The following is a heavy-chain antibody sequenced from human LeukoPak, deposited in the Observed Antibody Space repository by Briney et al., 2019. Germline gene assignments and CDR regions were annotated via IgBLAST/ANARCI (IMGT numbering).Heavy chain of an antibody. V-gene: IGHV3-23*05. Sequence: PGGSLRLSCVASGITFSTYAMSWVRQAPEKGLEWVSAIDSSGSYTWYDDSVKGRFTISRDNSKNTLYLQMNSLRAEDTAVYYCAKGSAGGRPYYFDYWGQGTLVPVSS. CDR1: GITFSTYA. CDR3: AKGSAGGRPYYFDY. CDR2: IDSSGSYT. J-gene: IGHJ4*02. D-gene: IGHD6-13*01.